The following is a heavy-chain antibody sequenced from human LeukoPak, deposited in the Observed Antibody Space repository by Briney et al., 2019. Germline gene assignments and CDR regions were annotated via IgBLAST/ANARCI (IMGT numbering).Heavy chain of an antibody. CDR2: INPSGGST. CDR3: ARDRRGWDIVVVPLYYYYRDV. Sequence: ASVKVSCKAAGYTFSSYYMHWVRQAPGQGLEWMGIINPSGGSTSYAQKFQGRVTMTRDMSTSTVYMELSSLRSEDTAGYYCARDRRGWDIVVVPLYYYYRDVGGKGTRVTVSS. CDR1: GYTFSSYY. J-gene: IGHJ6*03. V-gene: IGHV1-46*01. D-gene: IGHD2-2*01.